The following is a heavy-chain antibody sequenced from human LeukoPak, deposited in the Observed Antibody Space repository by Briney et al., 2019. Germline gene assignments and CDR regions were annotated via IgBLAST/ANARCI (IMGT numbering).Heavy chain of an antibody. CDR2: INSDGSST. V-gene: IGHV3-74*01. Sequence: PGGSLRLSXAASGFTFSSYWMHWVRQAPGKGLVWVSRINSDGSSTSCADSVKGRFTISRDNAKNTLYLQMNSLRAEDTAVYYCARDLQNIQYSSGWDLDYWGQGTLVTVSS. CDR3: ARDLQNIQYSSGWDLDY. CDR1: GFTFSSYW. J-gene: IGHJ4*02. D-gene: IGHD6-19*01.